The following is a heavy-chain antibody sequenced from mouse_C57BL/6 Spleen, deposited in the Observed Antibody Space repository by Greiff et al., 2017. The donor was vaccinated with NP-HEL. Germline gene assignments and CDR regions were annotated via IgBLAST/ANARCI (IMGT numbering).Heavy chain of an antibody. J-gene: IGHJ2*01. CDR3: ARRSYYGKNFDY. V-gene: IGHV5-17*01. D-gene: IGHD2-1*01. CDR2: ISSGSSTI. Sequence: EVKLVESGGGLVKPGGSLKLSCAASGFTFSDYGMHWVRQAPEKGLEWVAYISSGSSTIYYVDTVKGRFTISRDNAKNTLFLQMTSLRSEDTARYYCARRSYYGKNFDYWGQGTTLTVSS. CDR1: GFTFSDYG.